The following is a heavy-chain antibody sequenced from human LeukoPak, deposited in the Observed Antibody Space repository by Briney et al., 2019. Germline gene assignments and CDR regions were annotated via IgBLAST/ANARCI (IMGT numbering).Heavy chain of an antibody. CDR2: ISYDGSNK. Sequence: PGRSLRLSCAASGFTFSSYAMHWVRQAPGKGLEWVAVISYDGSNKYYADSVRGRFTISRDNSQNTLYLQMNSLRAEDTAVYYCASLGGYGYGNYWGQGTLVTVSS. D-gene: IGHD5-12*01. CDR1: GFTFSSYA. CDR3: ASLGGYGYGNY. J-gene: IGHJ4*02. V-gene: IGHV3-30-3*01.